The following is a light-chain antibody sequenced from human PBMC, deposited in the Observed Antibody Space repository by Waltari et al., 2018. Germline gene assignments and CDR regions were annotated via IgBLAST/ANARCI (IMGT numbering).Light chain of an antibody. CDR1: QSVLYSSRDKNY. V-gene: IGKV4-1*01. Sequence: VMTQSPLSLPVTLGQPASISCRSSQSVLYSSRDKNYLTWYQQKPGQPPKLLISWAYARESGVPDRFSGSGSGTDFTLTISSLQAEDVAVYYCQQYFRAPYTFGQGTKLEIK. J-gene: IGKJ2*01. CDR2: WAY. CDR3: QQYFRAPYT.